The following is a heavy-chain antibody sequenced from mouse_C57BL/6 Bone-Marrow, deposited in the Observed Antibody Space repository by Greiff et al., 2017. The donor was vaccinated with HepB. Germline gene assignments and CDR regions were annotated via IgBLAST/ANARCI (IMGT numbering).Heavy chain of an antibody. J-gene: IGHJ2*01. V-gene: IGHV5-4*01. D-gene: IGHD1-1*01. CDR3: AREGTTVVYVDY. CDR2: ISDGGSYT. CDR1: GFTFSSYA. Sequence: EVKLVESGGGLVKPGGSLKLSCAASGFTFSSYAMSWVRQTPEKRLEWVATISDGGSYTYYPDNVKGRFTISRDNAKNNLYLQMSHLKSEDTAMYYCAREGTTVVYVDYWGQGTTLTVSS.